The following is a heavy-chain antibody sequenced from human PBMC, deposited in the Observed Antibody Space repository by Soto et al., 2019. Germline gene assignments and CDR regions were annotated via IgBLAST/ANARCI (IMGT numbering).Heavy chain of an antibody. Sequence: GGSLRLSCAASGFTFSNAWMNWVRQAPGKGLEWVGRIKSKTDGGTTDYATPVKGRFTISRENSKNTLYLQMNSLKTEDTAVYYCTTSSREGFDAFDIWGQGTMVTVSS. V-gene: IGHV3-15*07. CDR3: TTSSREGFDAFDI. D-gene: IGHD6-6*01. CDR2: IKSKTDGGTT. J-gene: IGHJ3*02. CDR1: GFTFSNAW.